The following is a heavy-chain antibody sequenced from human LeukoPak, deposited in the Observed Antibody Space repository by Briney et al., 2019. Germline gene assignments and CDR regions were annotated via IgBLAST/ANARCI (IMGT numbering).Heavy chain of an antibody. CDR1: GGSITSLY. D-gene: IGHD5-24*01. CDR2: VHQTGVT. CDR3: VRSATIAVFRYGMDV. J-gene: IGHJ6*02. Sequence: SETLSLTCSVSGGSITSLYWSWVRQPPGKGLEYVGYVHQTGVTNYNPSLRGRVTVSMDTSKNQFPLKLNSVTAADTAVYYCVRSATIAVFRYGMDVWGQGTTVTVSS. V-gene: IGHV4-59*11.